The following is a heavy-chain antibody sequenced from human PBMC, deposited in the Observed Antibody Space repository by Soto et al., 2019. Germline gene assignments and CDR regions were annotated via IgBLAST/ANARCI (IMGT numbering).Heavy chain of an antibody. V-gene: IGHV1-18*01. CDR1: GYTFTSYG. D-gene: IGHD2-15*01. CDR3: ARVVVVAAREGYDAFHI. J-gene: IGHJ3*02. CDR2: ISAYNGNT. Sequence: ASVKVSCKASGYTFTSYGISWVRQAPGQGLEWMGWISAYNGNTNYAQKLQGRVTMTTDTSTSTAYMELRSLRSDDTAVYYCARVVVVAAREGYDAFHIWGQGTMVTVSS.